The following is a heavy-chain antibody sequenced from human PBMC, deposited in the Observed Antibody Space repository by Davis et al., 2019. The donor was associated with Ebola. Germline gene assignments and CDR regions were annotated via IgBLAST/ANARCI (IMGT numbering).Heavy chain of an antibody. V-gene: IGHV3-53*05. CDR1: GFTVSSNY. J-gene: IGHJ5*02. D-gene: IGHD2-2*01. CDR2: IYSGGST. CDR3: ARWKDIVVVPAARGDWFDP. Sequence: PGGSLRLSCAASGFTVSSNYMSWVRQAPGKGLEWVSVIYSGGSTYYADSVKGRFTISRDNSKNTLYLQMNSLRSDDTAVYYCARWKDIVVVPAARGDWFDPWGQGTLVTVSS.